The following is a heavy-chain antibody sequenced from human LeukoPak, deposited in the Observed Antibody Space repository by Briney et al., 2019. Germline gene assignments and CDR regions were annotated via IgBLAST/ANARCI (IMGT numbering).Heavy chain of an antibody. Sequence: GGSLRLSCAASGFTFTTYWFHWVRQAPGKGLVWVSRINHDGSGTKYADSVRGRFTISRDNAKNMVYLQMNSLRAEDTAVYYCARDLSFDYDNTGYSSWFDPWGQGTQVTVSS. CDR1: GFTFTTYW. D-gene: IGHD5-12*01. CDR2: INHDGSGT. V-gene: IGHV3-74*03. J-gene: IGHJ5*02. CDR3: ARDLSFDYDNTGYSSWFDP.